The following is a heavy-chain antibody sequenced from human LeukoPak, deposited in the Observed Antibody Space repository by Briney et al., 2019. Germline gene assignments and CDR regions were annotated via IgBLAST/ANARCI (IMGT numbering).Heavy chain of an antibody. Sequence: PAGSLRLSGAASGFTFDDYGMSWVRQAPGKGLEWVSGINWNGGITAYADSVKGRFTISRDNAKNSLYLQMNSLRAEDTALYHCARGRAGTSDHYPFYFDYWGQGALVMVSS. V-gene: IGHV3-20*01. CDR3: ARGRAGTSDHYPFYFDY. J-gene: IGHJ4*02. CDR2: INWNGGIT. D-gene: IGHD3-3*01. CDR1: GFTFDDYG.